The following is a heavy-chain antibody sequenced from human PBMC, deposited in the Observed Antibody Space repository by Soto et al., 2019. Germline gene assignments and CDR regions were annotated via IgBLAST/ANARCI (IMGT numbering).Heavy chain of an antibody. V-gene: IGHV1-69*02. J-gene: IGHJ6*02. CDR2: IIPILGIA. CDR3: ARGIYGSEFYGMGV. CDR1: GGTFSSYT. Sequence: QVQLVQSGAEVKKPGSSVKVSCKASGGTFSSYTISWVRQAPGQGLEWMGRIIPILGIANYAQKFQGRVTITADTSTSTAYMELSSLRSEDTAVYYCARGIYGSEFYGMGVWGQGTTVTVSS. D-gene: IGHD3-10*01.